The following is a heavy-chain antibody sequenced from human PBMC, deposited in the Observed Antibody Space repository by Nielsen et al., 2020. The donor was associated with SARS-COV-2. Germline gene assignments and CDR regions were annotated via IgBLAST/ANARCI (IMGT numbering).Heavy chain of an antibody. CDR3: ARASLDSSSRD. V-gene: IGHV4-34*01. J-gene: IGHJ4*02. D-gene: IGHD6-6*01. CDR1: GGSFSGYY. CDR2: INHSGST. Sequence: SETLSLTCAVYGGSFSGYYWSWIRQPPGKGLEWIGEINHSGSTNYNPSLKSRVTISLDTSKNQFSLKLSSVTAADTAVYYCARASLDSSSRDWGQGTLVTVSS.